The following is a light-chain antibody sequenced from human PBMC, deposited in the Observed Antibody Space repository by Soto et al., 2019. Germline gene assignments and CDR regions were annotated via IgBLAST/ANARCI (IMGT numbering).Light chain of an antibody. CDR1: SSDIGGYNF. V-gene: IGLV2-14*01. J-gene: IGLJ1*01. CDR3: NSYRTVSTYV. CDR2: DVG. Sequence: QSALTQPASVSGSPGQSITIACTGTSSDIGGYNFVSWYQQQPGKAPKLLIYDVGNRPSGVSNRFSGSQSGNTAYLTISGLQAEDEAQYYCNSYRTVSTYVFGTGTKLTVL.